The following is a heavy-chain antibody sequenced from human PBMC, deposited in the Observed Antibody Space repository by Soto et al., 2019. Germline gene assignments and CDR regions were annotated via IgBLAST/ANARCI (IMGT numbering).Heavy chain of an antibody. CDR1: GGSIRSYY. CDR2: IYISGST. J-gene: IGHJ5*02. CDR3: ARDLDYYDTSGYHGGRFDP. Sequence: SETLSLTCTVSGGSIRSYYWSWIRQPAGKGLEWIGRIYISGSTNYNPSLKSRVTMSVHTSKNQLSLKLSSVTAADTAVYYCARDLDYYDTSGYHGGRFDPWGQGTLVTVSS. D-gene: IGHD3-22*01. V-gene: IGHV4-4*07.